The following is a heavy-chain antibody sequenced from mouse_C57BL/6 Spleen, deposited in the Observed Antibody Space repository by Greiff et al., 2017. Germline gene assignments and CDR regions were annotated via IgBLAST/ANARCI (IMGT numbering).Heavy chain of an antibody. D-gene: IGHD3-3*01. V-gene: IGHV5-6*01. CDR3: ARHRDTQEFGY. Sequence: EVQGVESGGDLVKPGGSLKLSCAASGFTFSSYGMSWVRQTPDKRLEWVATISSGGSYTYYPDSVKGRFTISRDNAKNTLYLQMSSLKSEDTAMYYCARHRDTQEFGYWGQGTLVTVSA. J-gene: IGHJ3*01. CDR1: GFTFSSYG. CDR2: ISSGGSYT.